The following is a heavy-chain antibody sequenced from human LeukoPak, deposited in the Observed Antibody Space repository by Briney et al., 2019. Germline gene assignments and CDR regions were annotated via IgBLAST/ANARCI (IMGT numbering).Heavy chain of an antibody. CDR3: ASSYDSSAKTLDY. D-gene: IGHD3-22*01. J-gene: IGHJ4*02. V-gene: IGHV1-69*06. CDR1: GYTFSSYA. CDR2: IIPIFGTA. Sequence: SVKVSCKASGYTFSSYAISWVRQAPGQGLEWMGGIIPIFGTANYAQKFQGRVTITADKSTSTAYMELSSLRSEDTAVYYCASSYDSSAKTLDYWGQGTLVTVSS.